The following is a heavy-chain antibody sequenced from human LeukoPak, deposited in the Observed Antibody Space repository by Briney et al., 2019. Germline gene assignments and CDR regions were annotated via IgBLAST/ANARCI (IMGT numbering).Heavy chain of an antibody. J-gene: IGHJ5*02. D-gene: IGHD3-10*01. CDR3: ARMYYYGSGSYGLSPPIWFDP. CDR1: GGSISSGDYY. V-gene: IGHV4-30-4*01. Sequence: SETLSLTCAVYGGSISSGDYYWSWIRQPPGKGLEWIGYIYYSGSTYYNPSLKSRVTISVDTSKNQFSLKLSSVTAADTAVYYCARMYYYGSGSYGLSPPIWFDPWGQGTLVTVSS. CDR2: IYYSGST.